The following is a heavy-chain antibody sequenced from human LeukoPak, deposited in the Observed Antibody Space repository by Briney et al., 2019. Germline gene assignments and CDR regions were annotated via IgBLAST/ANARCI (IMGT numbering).Heavy chain of an antibody. V-gene: IGHV4-39*07. Sequence: SETLSLTCTVSGGSISSSSYYWGWIRQPPGKGLEWIGSVYYSGYTYYNPSLKSRVTISVDTSNDQFSLKLSSVTAADTAIYYCARDFSSSSTVYFYYYMDVWGKGTTVTVSS. J-gene: IGHJ6*03. CDR1: GGSISSSSYY. CDR2: VYYSGYT. D-gene: IGHD6-6*01. CDR3: ARDFSSSSTVYFYYYMDV.